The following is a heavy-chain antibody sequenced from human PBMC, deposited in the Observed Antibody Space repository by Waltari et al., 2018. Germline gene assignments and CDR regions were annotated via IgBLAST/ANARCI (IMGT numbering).Heavy chain of an antibody. V-gene: IGHV3-23*01. CDR2: ISGSGDSS. Sequence: EMQLLASGGGLVPPGGSLSLSCAASGFTFSGYAMSWVRQAPGKGLEWVSAISGSGDSSYYADSVKGRFSISRDNSKNTLYLQMNSLRAEDTALYYCMDFDWLGAWGQGTLVTVSS. CDR1: GFTFSGYA. D-gene: IGHD3-9*01. CDR3: MDFDWLGA. J-gene: IGHJ4*02.